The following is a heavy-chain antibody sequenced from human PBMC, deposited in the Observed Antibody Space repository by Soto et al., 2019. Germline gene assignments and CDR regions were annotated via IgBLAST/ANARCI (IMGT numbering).Heavy chain of an antibody. J-gene: IGHJ2*01. CDR3: AKAEYYDILTGYYKFNPFGWYFDL. Sequence: VGSLRLSCAASGFTFSSYAMSWVRQAPGKGLEWVSAISGSGGSTYYADSVKGRFTISRDNSKNTLYLQMNSLRAEDTAVYYCAKAEYYDILTGYYKFNPFGWYFDLWGRGTLVTVSS. D-gene: IGHD3-9*01. CDR1: GFTFSSYA. V-gene: IGHV3-23*01. CDR2: ISGSGGST.